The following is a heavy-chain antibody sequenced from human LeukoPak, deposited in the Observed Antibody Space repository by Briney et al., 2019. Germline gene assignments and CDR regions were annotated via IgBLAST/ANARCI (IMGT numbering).Heavy chain of an antibody. CDR1: GFTFNSYA. J-gene: IGHJ5*01. D-gene: IGHD2-8*01. Sequence: GGSLRLSCAASGFTFNSYAMSGFGQAPGKGREWVSSISASGDRTYYPDSVKGRSTISRDNSKNTLSLQMSSLRAEDTAVYFCARPVGITNRVMEDSWGHGSLVTVP. CDR2: ISASGDRT. V-gene: IGHV3-23*01. CDR3: ARPVGITNRVMEDS.